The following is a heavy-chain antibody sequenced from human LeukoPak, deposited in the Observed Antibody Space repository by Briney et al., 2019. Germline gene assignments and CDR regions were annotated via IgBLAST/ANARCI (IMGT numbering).Heavy chain of an antibody. CDR2: MNPNSGNT. V-gene: IGHV1-8*01. D-gene: IGHD1-26*01. J-gene: IGHJ5*02. CDR1: GYTFTSYD. CDR3: ARVGGSYGWFDP. Sequence: RASVKVSCKASGYTFTSYDINWVRQATGQGLEWMGWMNPNSGNTGYAQKFQGRVTMTRNTSISTAYMELSSLRSEDTAVYYCARVGGSYGWFDPWGQGTLVTVSS.